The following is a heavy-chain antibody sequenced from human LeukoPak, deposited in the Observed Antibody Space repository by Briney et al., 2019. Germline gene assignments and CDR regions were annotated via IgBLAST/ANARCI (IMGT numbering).Heavy chain of an antibody. CDR1: GGSISSYY. V-gene: IGHV4-59*01. Sequence: SETLSLTCTVSGGSISSYYWSWIRQPPGKGLEWIGYIYYSGSTNYNPSLKSRVTISVDTSKNQFSLRVSSVTAADTAVYYCARSTYYYDSSGYWTFDYWGQGTLVTVSS. CDR2: IYYSGST. CDR3: ARSTYYYDSSGYWTFDY. D-gene: IGHD3-22*01. J-gene: IGHJ4*02.